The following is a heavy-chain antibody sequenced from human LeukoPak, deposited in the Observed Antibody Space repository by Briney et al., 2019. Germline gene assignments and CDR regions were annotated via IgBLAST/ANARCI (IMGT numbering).Heavy chain of an antibody. Sequence: GGSLRLSCAASGFTFSSYAMSWVRQAPGKGLEWVSAISGSGGSTYYADSVKGRFTISRDNSKNTLYLQMNSLRAEDTAVYYCAKFSGSQGRYYYDSSGYRDAFDIWGQGTMVTVSS. CDR2: ISGSGGST. CDR3: AKFSGSQGRYYYDSSGYRDAFDI. V-gene: IGHV3-23*01. CDR1: GFTFSSYA. J-gene: IGHJ3*02. D-gene: IGHD3-22*01.